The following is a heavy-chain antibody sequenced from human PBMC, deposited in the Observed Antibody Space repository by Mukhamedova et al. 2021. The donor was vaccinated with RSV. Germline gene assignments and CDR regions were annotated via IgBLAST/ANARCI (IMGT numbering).Heavy chain of an antibody. Sequence: TFSIYAMHWVRQAPGKGLEWVAFLSFVVTNKYYAYSVRGRFTISRDNSKNTVYLQMNILIAEVTAFXXCARYSAGVYWRAACFFD. CDR3: ARYSAGVYWRAACFFD. J-gene: IGHJ2*01. CDR1: TFSIYA. CDR2: LSFVVTNK. D-gene: IGHD1-1*01. V-gene: IGHV3-30*04.